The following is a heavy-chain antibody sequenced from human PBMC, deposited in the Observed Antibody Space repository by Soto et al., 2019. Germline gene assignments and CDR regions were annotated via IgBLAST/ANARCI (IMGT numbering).Heavy chain of an antibody. CDR2: INPFDGSR. D-gene: IGHD3-10*01. V-gene: IGHV1-46*03. CDR3: SRVDPGETSPFDH. CDR1: VYIFTSYY. Sequence: ASVKVACKASVYIFTSYYLHCGRQAPGQGLEWMGWINPFDGSRMFAQSFQGRVTFTRDTSTSTVYMELSGLRSDDTAVYYCSRVDPGETSPFDHWGQGTLVTVSS. J-gene: IGHJ4*02.